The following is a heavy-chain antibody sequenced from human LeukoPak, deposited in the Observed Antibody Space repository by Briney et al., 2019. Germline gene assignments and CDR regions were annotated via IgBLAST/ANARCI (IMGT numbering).Heavy chain of an antibody. CDR3: AKGYDSRGYYPHFDY. D-gene: IGHD3-22*01. Sequence: GGSLRLSCAASGFTFKNYGMHWVRQAPGKGLEWVAVTSYDGSNKYYGDSVEGRFTISRDNSKNTLYLQMNSLRAEDTAVYYCAKGYDSRGYYPHFDYWGQGTLVTVSS. CDR1: GFTFKNYG. V-gene: IGHV3-30*18. J-gene: IGHJ4*02. CDR2: TSYDGSNK.